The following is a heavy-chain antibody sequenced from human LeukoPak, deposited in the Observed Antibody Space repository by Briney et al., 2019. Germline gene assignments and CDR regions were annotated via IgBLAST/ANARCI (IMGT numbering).Heavy chain of an antibody. Sequence: PSETLSLTCTVSGGSISSYYWSWIRQPPGKGLEWIGYIYYSGSTNYNPSLKSRVTISVDTSKNQFSLKLSSVTAADTAVYYCARDRIYCSGGSCYLGLHYYYGMDVWGQGTTVTVSS. CDR3: ARDRIYCSGGSCYLGLHYYYGMDV. V-gene: IGHV4-59*01. CDR1: GGSISSYY. CDR2: IYYSGST. D-gene: IGHD2-15*01. J-gene: IGHJ6*02.